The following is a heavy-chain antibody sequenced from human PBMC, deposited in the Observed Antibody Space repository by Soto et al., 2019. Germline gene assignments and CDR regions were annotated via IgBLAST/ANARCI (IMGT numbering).Heavy chain of an antibody. D-gene: IGHD4-17*01. CDR2: ISGSGDTT. V-gene: IGHV3-23*01. CDR1: GFTFGTYA. J-gene: IGHJ3*02. Sequence: PWGSLRLSCSASGFTFGTYAMSWFRQAPGKGLEWVSAISGSGDTTYYADSVKGRFTISRDNFMSTLYLQMTSLRTEDTAVYYCAHPRGYGVFDAYDIWGQGAMVTV. CDR3: AHPRGYGVFDAYDI.